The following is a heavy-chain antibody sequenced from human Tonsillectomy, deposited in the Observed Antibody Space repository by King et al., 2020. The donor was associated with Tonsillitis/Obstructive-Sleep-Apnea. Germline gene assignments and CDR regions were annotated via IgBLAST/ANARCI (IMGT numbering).Heavy chain of an antibody. CDR1: GGSFSGLY. Sequence: HVQLQQWGAGLLKPAETLSLTCAVYGGSFSGLYWSWISQAPGKGLEWIGEINQSGSTNCNPSLKTRVTISLDTSKNQLSLKLSTVTAADTAVYYCARDEWPQGFDPWGQGTLVTVSS. CDR2: INQSGST. J-gene: IGHJ5*02. CDR3: ARDEWPQGFDP. D-gene: IGHD3-3*01. V-gene: IGHV4-34*01.